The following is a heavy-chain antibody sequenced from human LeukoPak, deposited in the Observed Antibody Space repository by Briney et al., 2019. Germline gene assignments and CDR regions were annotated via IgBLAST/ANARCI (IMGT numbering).Heavy chain of an antibody. CDR3: ATKQWLAPPPDS. V-gene: IGHV3-74*01. D-gene: IGHD6-19*01. CDR1: GFTFSKYW. J-gene: IGHJ4*02. Sequence: PGGSLRLSCAASGFTFSKYWMLCARQAPGKGLESVSRINTDGTVTTYADSVKGRFTVSRDNADNTMFLQMNSVRDEDTAVYYCATKQWLAPPPDSWGQGTPVTVSS. CDR2: INTDGTVT.